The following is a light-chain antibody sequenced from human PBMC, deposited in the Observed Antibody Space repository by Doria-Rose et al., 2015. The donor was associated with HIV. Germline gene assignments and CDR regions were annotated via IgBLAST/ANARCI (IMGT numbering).Light chain of an antibody. CDR3: QQSNSFPIT. Sequence: DIRMTQSPSSVSASVGDRVTITCRASEAISSWLVWYQQKPGKAPKVLIYAASTLQSGVPSRFSGSGFGTDFTLTISNLQPEDFATYYCQQSNSFPITFGQGTRLEIK. CDR1: EAISSW. CDR2: AAS. V-gene: IGKV1-12*01. J-gene: IGKJ5*01.